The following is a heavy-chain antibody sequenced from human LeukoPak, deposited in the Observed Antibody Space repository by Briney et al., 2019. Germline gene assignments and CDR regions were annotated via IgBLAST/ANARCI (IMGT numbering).Heavy chain of an antibody. CDR3: ARNCGGDCYSSYYFDY. V-gene: IGHV1-2*02. Sequence: ASVTVSCKASGYTFTGYYMHWVRQAPGQGLEWMGWINPNSGGTNYAQKFQGRVTMTRDTSISTAYMELSRLRSDDTAVYYCARNCGGDCYSSYYFDYWGQGTLVTVSS. D-gene: IGHD2-21*02. CDR2: INPNSGGT. CDR1: GYTFTGYY. J-gene: IGHJ4*02.